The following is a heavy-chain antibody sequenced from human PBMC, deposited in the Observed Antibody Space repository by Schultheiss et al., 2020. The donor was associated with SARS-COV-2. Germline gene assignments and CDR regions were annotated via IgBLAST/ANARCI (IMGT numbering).Heavy chain of an antibody. D-gene: IGHD3-10*01. CDR3: VAGSGSYYTILDYYYYYMDV. J-gene: IGHJ6*03. CDR1: GFTVSSDY. CDR2: ISGSGGST. Sequence: GESLKISCAASGFTVSSDYMSWVRQAPGKGLEWVSAISGSGGSTYYADSVKGRFTISRDNSKNTLYLQMNSLRTEDTAVYYCVAGSGSYYTILDYYYYYMDVWGKGTTVTVSS. V-gene: IGHV3-23*01.